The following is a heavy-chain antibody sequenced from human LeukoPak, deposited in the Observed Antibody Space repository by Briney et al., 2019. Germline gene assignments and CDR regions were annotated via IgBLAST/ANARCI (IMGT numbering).Heavy chain of an antibody. J-gene: IGHJ3*02. CDR1: GYTLTELS. CDR2: FDPEDGET. Sequence: ASVKVSCKVSGYTLTELSMHWVRQAPGKGLEWMGGFDPEDGETIYAQKFQGRVTMTEDTSTDTAYMELSSLRSEDTAVYYCATYVDIVATTNTRSFDIWGQGTMVTASS. CDR3: ATYVDIVATTNTRSFDI. D-gene: IGHD5-12*01. V-gene: IGHV1-24*01.